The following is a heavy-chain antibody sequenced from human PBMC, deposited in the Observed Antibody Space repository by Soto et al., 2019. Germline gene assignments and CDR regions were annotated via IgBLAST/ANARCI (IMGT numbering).Heavy chain of an antibody. CDR2: IRVKNGNT. Sequence: QVQLVQSGGEVKKPGASVKVSCKASGYTFNSYGISWVRQAPGQGLEWMGWIRVKNGNTNYAQNFQGRFTMTTDTSTSTAYMELRRLRSDDTAVYYCARGPTVGDIWGQGTMVTVSS. D-gene: IGHD2-21*02. J-gene: IGHJ3*02. CDR3: ARGPTVGDI. V-gene: IGHV1-18*01. CDR1: GYTFNSYG.